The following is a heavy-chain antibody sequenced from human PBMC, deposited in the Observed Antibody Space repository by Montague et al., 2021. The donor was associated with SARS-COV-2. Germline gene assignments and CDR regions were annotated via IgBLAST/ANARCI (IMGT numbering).Heavy chain of an antibody. CDR3: ARVGRGSSWYEVAFDI. D-gene: IGHD6-13*01. V-gene: IGHV4-59*01. CDR1: GGSISRYS. CDR2: IYNSGST. Sequence: SETLSLTCTVSGGSISRYSWTWIRQPPGKGLEWIGYIYNSGSTNYNPSLTCRVTISVDTSKNQFSLKLSSVAAADTAVYYCARVGRGSSWYEVAFDIWGQGTMVTVSS. J-gene: IGHJ3*02.